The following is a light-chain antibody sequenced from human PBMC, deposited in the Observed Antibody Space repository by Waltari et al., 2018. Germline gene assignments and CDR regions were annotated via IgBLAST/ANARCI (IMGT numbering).Light chain of an antibody. CDR2: NVS. CDR3: MQGTHWPPGLT. J-gene: IGKJ4*01. V-gene: IGKV2-30*02. Sequence: DVVMTQSPLSLPVTLGQPASISCRSSQSLVHSDGNTYLNWFQQRPGQSPRRLIYNVSNRDSGVPDRFSGSGSGTDFTLKISRVEAEDVGVYYCMQGTHWPPGLTFGGGTKVEIK. CDR1: QSLVHSDGNTY.